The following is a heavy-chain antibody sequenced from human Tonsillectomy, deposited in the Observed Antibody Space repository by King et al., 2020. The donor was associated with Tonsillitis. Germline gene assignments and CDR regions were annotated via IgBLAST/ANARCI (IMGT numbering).Heavy chain of an antibody. J-gene: IGHJ4*02. V-gene: IGHV3-30-3*01. Sequence: VQLVESGGGVVQPGRSLRLSCAASGFSFGSFAMHWVRQAPGKGLEWLATVSYNGGNEYYAGSVKGRFTISRDNSNNALYLQMNSLRPDDTAVYYCAREWSGIVDYWGQGTLVTVSS. D-gene: IGHD3-10*02. CDR1: GFSFGSFA. CDR2: VSYNGGNE. CDR3: AREWSGIVDY.